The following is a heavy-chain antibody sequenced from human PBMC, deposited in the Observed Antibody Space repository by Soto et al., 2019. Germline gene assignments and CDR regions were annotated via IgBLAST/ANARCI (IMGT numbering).Heavy chain of an antibody. D-gene: IGHD3-16*01. CDR1: GFTFSAYA. J-gene: IGHJ3*02. CDR2: INDNSRHI. CDR3: ARGETIGSTPGFDI. Sequence: PGGSLRLSCVASGFTFSAYAMNWVRQAPGKGLEWVSSINDNSRHIFYGDSVRGRLTTSRDNGQNSLYLQMNSLRPEDTALYYCARGETIGSTPGFDIWGRGTMVTVSS. V-gene: IGHV3-21*01.